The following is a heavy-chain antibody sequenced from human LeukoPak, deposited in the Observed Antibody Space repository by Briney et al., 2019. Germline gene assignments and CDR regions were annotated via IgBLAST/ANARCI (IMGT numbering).Heavy chain of an antibody. V-gene: IGHV4-61*02. CDR3: ARGSRDAFGI. CDR2: IYTSGST. CDR1: GGSISSGSYY. J-gene: IGHJ3*02. Sequence: SETLSLTCTVSGGSISSGSYYWSWIRQPAGKGLEWVGRIYTSGSTNYNPSLKSRVTISVDTSKNQFSLKLSSATAADTAVYYCARGSRDAFGIWGQGTMVTVSS.